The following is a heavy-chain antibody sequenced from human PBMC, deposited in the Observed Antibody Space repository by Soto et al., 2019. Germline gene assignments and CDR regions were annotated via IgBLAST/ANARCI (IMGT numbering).Heavy chain of an antibody. Sequence: GGSLRLSCAASGFTFSTYAMNWVRQAPGKGLEWVSVIYSGGSTYYADSVKGRFTISRHNSKNTLYLQMNSLRAEDTAVYYCAREYYDSSGPKYFDYWGQGTLVTVSS. V-gene: IGHV3-53*04. CDR1: GFTFSTYA. J-gene: IGHJ4*02. D-gene: IGHD3-22*01. CDR2: IYSGGST. CDR3: AREYYDSSGPKYFDY.